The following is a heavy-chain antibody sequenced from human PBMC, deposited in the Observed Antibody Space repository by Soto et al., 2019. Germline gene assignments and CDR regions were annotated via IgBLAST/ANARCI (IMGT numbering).Heavy chain of an antibody. CDR3: AKDRRAGGNYGFYSDF. D-gene: IGHD1-7*01. V-gene: IGHV3-23*01. J-gene: IGHJ4*02. CDR2: SSATGAGT. Sequence: PGESLKISCAASGFTFSSYGMTWVRQAPGKGLEWVSFSSATGAGTYYADSVKGRFTISRDNSKNTLYLQMTSLRADDTAVYYCAKDRRAGGNYGFYSDFWGQGALVTV. CDR1: GFTFSSYG.